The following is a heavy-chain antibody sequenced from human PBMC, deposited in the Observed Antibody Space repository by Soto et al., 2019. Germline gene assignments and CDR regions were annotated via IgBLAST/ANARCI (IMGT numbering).Heavy chain of an antibody. CDR3: ARGLILWFGELSRRGGYYYYMDV. V-gene: IGHV4-34*01. CDR1: GGSLSGYQ. D-gene: IGHD3-10*01. CDR2: INDSGNI. Sequence: QLQLQQWGAGLLKPSETLSLTCAVSGGSLSGYQWSWIRQTPGKGLEWIGEINDSGNINYNPSLKSRVTIFLATPRTQISLKLSAVTAADSAVYYCARGLILWFGELSRRGGYYYYMDVWGKGTTVAVSS. J-gene: IGHJ6*03.